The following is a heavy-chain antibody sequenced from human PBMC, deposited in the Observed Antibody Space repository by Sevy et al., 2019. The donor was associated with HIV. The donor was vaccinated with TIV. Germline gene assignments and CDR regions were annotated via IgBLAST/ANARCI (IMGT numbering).Heavy chain of an antibody. CDR2: IYFSGST. CDR1: GDYMSTHDYY. V-gene: IGHV4-39*02. Sequence: SETLSLTCTVSGDYMSTHDYYWAWIRQPPGKGLDWVGSIYFSGSTYYNPSLKSRVTISVDTSTNQFSLKLTSVTAADTAMYYCAREGPRIAQFDYWGQGRLVTVSS. J-gene: IGHJ4*02. D-gene: IGHD6-13*01. CDR3: AREGPRIAQFDY.